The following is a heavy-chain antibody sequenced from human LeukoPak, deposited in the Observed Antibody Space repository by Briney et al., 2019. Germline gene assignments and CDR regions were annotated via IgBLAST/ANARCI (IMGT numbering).Heavy chain of an antibody. CDR1: GGSISSYY. Sequence: SETLSLTCTVSGGSISSYYWSWIRQPPGKGLEWIGSIYYSGSTYHNPSLKGRVTISVDTSKNQFSLKLSSVTAADTAVYYCAREVRVVAATPAFYFDYWGQGTLVTVSS. V-gene: IGHV4-59*12. CDR2: IYYSGST. CDR3: AREVRVVAATPAFYFDY. D-gene: IGHD2-15*01. J-gene: IGHJ4*02.